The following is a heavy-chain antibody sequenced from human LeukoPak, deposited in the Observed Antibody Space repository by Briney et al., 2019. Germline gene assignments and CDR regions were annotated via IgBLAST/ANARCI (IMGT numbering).Heavy chain of an antibody. J-gene: IGHJ4*02. Sequence: GGSLRLSCAASGSIVSANYMNWVRQAPGKGLEWVSVIYSGGSPFYADSVKGRFTISRDNSKNTLYLQINSLRAEDTAVYYCARDGYSSSPAYFDYWGQGTLVTVSA. CDR2: IYSGGSP. CDR1: GSIVSANY. D-gene: IGHD6-6*01. CDR3: ARDGYSSSPAYFDY. V-gene: IGHV3-53*01.